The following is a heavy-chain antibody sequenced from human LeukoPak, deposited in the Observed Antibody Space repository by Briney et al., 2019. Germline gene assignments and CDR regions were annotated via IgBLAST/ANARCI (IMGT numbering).Heavy chain of an antibody. CDR1: GGSISSGGYY. V-gene: IGHV4-31*03. D-gene: IGHD4-23*01. J-gene: IGHJ4*02. Sequence: TLSLTCTVSGGSISSGGYYWSWIRQHPGKGLEWLGYITNSGSTYYNPSLKSRVTISVDTSKNQFSLKLSSVSAADTAVYYCARAPTTVVTPSYFDYWGQGALVTVSS. CDR3: ARAPTTVVTPSYFDY. CDR2: ITNSGST.